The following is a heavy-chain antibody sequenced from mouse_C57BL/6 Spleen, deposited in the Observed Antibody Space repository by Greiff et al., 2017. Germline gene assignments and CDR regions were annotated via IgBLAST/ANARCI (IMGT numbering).Heavy chain of an antibody. V-gene: IGHV5-17*01. CDR1: GFTFSDYG. CDR2: ISSGSGTI. Sequence: EVKLMESGGGLVKPGGSLKLSCAASGFTFSDYGMHWVRQAPEKGLEWVAYISSGSGTIYYADTVKGRFTMSRDNAKNTLFLQMTSLRSEDTAMYYCAKAGTGTYFDYWGQGTTLTVSS. J-gene: IGHJ2*01. D-gene: IGHD4-1*01. CDR3: AKAGTGTYFDY.